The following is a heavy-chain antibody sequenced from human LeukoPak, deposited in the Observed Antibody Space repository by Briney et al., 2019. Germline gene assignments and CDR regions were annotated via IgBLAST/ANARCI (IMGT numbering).Heavy chain of an antibody. D-gene: IGHD5-18*01. Sequence: ASVKVSCKASGYTFTSYGISWVRQAPGQGLEWMGWISAYNGNTNYAQKLQGRVTMTTDTSTSTAYMELRSLRSDDTAVYYCARDRRGYSYAASCSFDYWGQGTLVTVSS. CDR3: ARDRRGYSYAASCSFDY. CDR2: ISAYNGNT. CDR1: GYTFTSYG. J-gene: IGHJ4*02. V-gene: IGHV1-18*01.